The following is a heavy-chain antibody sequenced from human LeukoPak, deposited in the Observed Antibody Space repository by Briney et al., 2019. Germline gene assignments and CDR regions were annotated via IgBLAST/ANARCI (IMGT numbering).Heavy chain of an antibody. Sequence: GGSLRLSCAASGFTFSDYYMSWIRQAPGKGLEWVSYISSSCSTIYYADSVKGRFTISRDNAKNSLYLQMNSLRAEDTAVYYCARCDSSGYYFPYYYYGMDVWGQGTTVTVSS. CDR1: GFTFSDYY. CDR2: ISSSCSTI. J-gene: IGHJ6*02. CDR3: ARCDSSGYYFPYYYYGMDV. D-gene: IGHD3-22*01. V-gene: IGHV3-11*01.